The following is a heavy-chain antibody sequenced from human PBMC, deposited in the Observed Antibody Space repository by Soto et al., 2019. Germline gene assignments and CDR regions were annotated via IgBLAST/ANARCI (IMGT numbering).Heavy chain of an antibody. D-gene: IGHD3-10*01. J-gene: IGHJ4*02. CDR3: ASSYGSGYRAFDY. Sequence: SVKVSCKASGDTFTFYSINWVRQAPGPGLEWMGRINPILSMSNYARRFQGRVTMTADKSTSTAYMELSSLRSEDTAIYYCASSYGSGYRAFDYWGQGALVTVSS. CDR2: INPILSMS. V-gene: IGHV1-69*02. CDR1: GDTFTFYS.